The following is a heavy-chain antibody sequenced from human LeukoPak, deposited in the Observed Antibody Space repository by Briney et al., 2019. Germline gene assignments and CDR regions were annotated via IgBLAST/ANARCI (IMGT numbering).Heavy chain of an antibody. V-gene: IGHV4-31*03. CDR3: ARGHSTSSSYFCNGMDV. D-gene: IGHD6-6*01. J-gene: IGHJ6*02. CDR1: GGSISSGAYW. Sequence: SETLSLTCTVSGGSISSGAYWWTWIRQNPVKGLEWFGYIYYSGSTYYNPSLRSRVNISVDTPKNQFSLKLSSVTAADTAVYYCARGHSTSSSYFCNGMDVWGQGTTVTVSS. CDR2: IYYSGST.